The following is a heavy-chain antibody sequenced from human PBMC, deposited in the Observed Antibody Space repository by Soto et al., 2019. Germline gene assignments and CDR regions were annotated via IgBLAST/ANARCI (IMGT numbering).Heavy chain of an antibody. J-gene: IGHJ4*02. D-gene: IGHD3-3*01. V-gene: IGHV3-7*01. CDR1: EFTFVDFG. CDR3: ARFISYDFGSGNYTEGSFLAY. CDR2: IKQDGSEK. Sequence: PVGPLRLPWGAVEFTFVDFGRSWIRKAPGKGLEWVANIKQDGSEKYYVDSVKGRFTISRDNAKNSLYLQMNSLRAEDTAVSYCARFISYDFGSGNYTEGSFLAYRGKGTLVPVS.